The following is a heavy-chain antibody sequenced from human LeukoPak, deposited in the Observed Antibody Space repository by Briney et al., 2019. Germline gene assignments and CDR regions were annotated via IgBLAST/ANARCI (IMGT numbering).Heavy chain of an antibody. CDR2: IYYSGST. D-gene: IGHD3-22*01. CDR3: ARAVPTYYYDSSAPADAFDI. CDR1: GGSISSHY. Sequence: SETLSLTCTVSGGSISSHYWSWIRQPPGKGLEWIGYIYYSGSTNYNPCLKSRVTISVDTSKNQFSLKLSSVTAADTAAYYCARAVPTYYYDSSAPADAFDIWGQGTMVTVSS. V-gene: IGHV4-59*11. J-gene: IGHJ3*02.